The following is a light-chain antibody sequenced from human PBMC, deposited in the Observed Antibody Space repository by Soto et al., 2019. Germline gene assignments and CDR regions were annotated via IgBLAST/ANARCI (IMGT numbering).Light chain of an antibody. CDR2: AAS. CDR1: QSLSSD. CDR3: QQYNNWPRT. Sequence: EIVMTQSPATLSVSPGERATLSCRASQSLSSDLAWYQQKPGQAPRLLIYAASTRANGIPARFSGSGSGTEFTLTISSLQSEDFAVYYCQQYNNWPRTFGQGTKVDIK. V-gene: IGKV3-15*01. J-gene: IGKJ1*01.